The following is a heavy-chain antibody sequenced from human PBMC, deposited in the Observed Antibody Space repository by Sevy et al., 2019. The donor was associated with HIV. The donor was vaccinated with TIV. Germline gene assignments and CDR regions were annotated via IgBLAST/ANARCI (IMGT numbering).Heavy chain of an antibody. V-gene: IGHV4-34*01. CDR1: GGSFSGYY. D-gene: IGHD6-19*01. CDR3: ASARLAVGWFDP. J-gene: IGHJ5*02. Sequence: SETLSLTCAVYGGSFSGYYWSWIRQPPGKGLEWIGEINHSGSTNYNPSLKSRVTISVDTSKNQVSLKLSSVTAADTAVYYCASARLAVGWFDPWGQGTLVTVSS. CDR2: INHSGST.